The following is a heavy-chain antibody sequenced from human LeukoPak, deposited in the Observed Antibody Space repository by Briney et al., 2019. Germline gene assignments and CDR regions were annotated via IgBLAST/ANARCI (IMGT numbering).Heavy chain of an antibody. CDR3: ARGLAAPYDILTGRRDAFDI. J-gene: IGHJ3*02. V-gene: IGHV4-30-2*01. D-gene: IGHD3-9*01. CDR2: ISQSGNS. CDR1: GDSLSSSTCN. Sequence: SETLSLTCKVSGDSLSSSTCNWSWIRQPPGKGLEWIGYISQSGNSYFTPSLKSRATISVDRSKNQFSLTLTSVTAADTAVYYCARGLAAPYDILTGRRDAFDIWGQGTMVTVSS.